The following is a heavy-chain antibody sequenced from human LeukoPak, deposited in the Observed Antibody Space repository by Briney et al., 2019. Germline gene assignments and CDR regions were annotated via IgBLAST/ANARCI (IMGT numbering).Heavy chain of an antibody. Sequence: PGGSLRLSCATSGFIYKDYAMNWVRQAPGKGLEWVSFIRRKAHGGTTEYAASVRGRFSSSRDDSKSIAYLQMNSLKTEDTAVYFCTRVTYYYDNSGYFHFDSWGQGTLVTVSS. CDR2: IRRKAHGGTT. D-gene: IGHD3-22*01. CDR1: GFIYKDYA. J-gene: IGHJ4*02. V-gene: IGHV3-49*04. CDR3: TRVTYYYDNSGYFHFDS.